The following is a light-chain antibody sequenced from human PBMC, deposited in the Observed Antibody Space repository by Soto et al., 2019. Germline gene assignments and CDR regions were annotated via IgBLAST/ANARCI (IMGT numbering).Light chain of an antibody. Sequence: QSVLTQPASVSGSPGQSITISCTGTSSDVGDNNYVSWYQQHPGKAPKLMIYDVTHRPSGISNRFSGSKSGNTASLTISGLQAEDEADYYRSSYTSSSTLYVFGSGTKLTVL. V-gene: IGLV2-14*01. J-gene: IGLJ1*01. CDR2: DVT. CDR3: SSYTSSSTLYV. CDR1: SSDVGDNNY.